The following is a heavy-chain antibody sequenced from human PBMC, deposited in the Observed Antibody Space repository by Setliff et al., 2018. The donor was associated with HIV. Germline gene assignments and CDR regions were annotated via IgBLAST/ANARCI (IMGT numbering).Heavy chain of an antibody. CDR3: ARGLTHGYSYGYWDS. CDR1: GFTFSSYW. V-gene: IGHV3-7*03. D-gene: IGHD5-18*01. Sequence: PGGSLRLSCAASGFTFSSYWMSWVRQAPGKGLEWVATIKEDGSEIYYVDSVKGRFTLSRDNARNSLYLQVNSLRAEDTAVYYCARGLTHGYSYGYWDSWGRGTLVTVSS. CDR2: IKEDGSEI. J-gene: IGHJ4*02.